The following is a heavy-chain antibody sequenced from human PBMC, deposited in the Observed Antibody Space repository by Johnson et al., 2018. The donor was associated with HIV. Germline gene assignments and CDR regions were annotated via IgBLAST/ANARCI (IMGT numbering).Heavy chain of an antibody. CDR3: ARDHTNSGSYSTYAFDI. Sequence: VQLVESGGGVVQPGRSLRLSCAASGFTFSSYAMHWVRPAPGKWLELAVISYDGSNKYYADSVKGLFTISRDNSKNTLYLQMNSLRAEDTAVYYCARDHTNSGSYSTYAFDIWGQGTMVTVSS. CDR1: GFTFSSYA. J-gene: IGHJ3*02. D-gene: IGHD1-26*01. V-gene: IGHV3-30*04. CDR2: ISYDGSNK.